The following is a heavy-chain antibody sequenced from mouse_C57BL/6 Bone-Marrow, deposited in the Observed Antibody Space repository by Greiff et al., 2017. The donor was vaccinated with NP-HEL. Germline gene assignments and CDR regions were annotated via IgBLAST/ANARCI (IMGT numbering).Heavy chain of an antibody. D-gene: IGHD2-4*01. J-gene: IGHJ2*01. CDR1: GYTFTSYW. Sequence: QVHVKQPGAELVKPGASVKVSCKASGYTFTSYWMHWVKQRPGQGLEWIGRIHPSDSDTNYNQKFKGKATLTVDKSSSTAYMQLSSLTSEDSAVYYCAIGIYYDYDGFSYYLDYWGQGTTLTVSS. CDR2: IHPSDSDT. V-gene: IGHV1-74*01. CDR3: AIGIYYDYDGFSYYLDY.